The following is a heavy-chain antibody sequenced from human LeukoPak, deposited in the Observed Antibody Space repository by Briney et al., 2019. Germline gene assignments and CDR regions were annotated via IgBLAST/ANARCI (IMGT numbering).Heavy chain of an antibody. CDR2: FNPSGGST. CDR1: GYTFTNYY. V-gene: IGHV1-46*01. J-gene: IGHJ5*01. Sequence: ASVKVSCKASGYTFTNYYMYWVRQAPGQGLERMGIFNPSGGSTTSAQKFQGRVTMTRDTSTSTVYMELSSLRSEDTAVYYCARIYSTWFDSWGQGTLVTVSS. D-gene: IGHD3-3*01. CDR3: ARIYSTWFDS.